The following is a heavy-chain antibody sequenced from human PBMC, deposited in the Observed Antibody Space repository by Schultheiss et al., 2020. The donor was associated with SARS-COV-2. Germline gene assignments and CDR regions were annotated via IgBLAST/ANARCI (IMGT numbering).Heavy chain of an antibody. V-gene: IGHV3-21*04. Sequence: GGPLRLSCAASGFTFSSYAMSWVRQAPGKGLEWVSAISSSSSYIYYADSVKGRFTISRDNAKNSLYLQMNSLRAEDTAVYYCARDYLAFASYFDYWGQGTLVTVSS. CDR2: ISSSSSYI. CDR1: GFTFSSYA. CDR3: ARDYLAFASYFDY. J-gene: IGHJ4*02. D-gene: IGHD3-10*01.